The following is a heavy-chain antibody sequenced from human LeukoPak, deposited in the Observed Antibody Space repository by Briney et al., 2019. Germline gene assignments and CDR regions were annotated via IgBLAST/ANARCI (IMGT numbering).Heavy chain of an antibody. V-gene: IGHV4-30-4*01. CDR2: IYYSGST. CDR1: GGSISSGDYY. Sequence: SETLSLTCTVSGGSISSGDYYWSWIRQPPGKGLEWIGYIYYSGSTYYNPSLKSRVTISVDTSKNQFSLKLSSVTAADTAVYYCARVSLLLWFGERSSPYFDYWGQGTLVTVSS. CDR3: ARVSLLLWFGERSSPYFDY. D-gene: IGHD3-10*01. J-gene: IGHJ4*02.